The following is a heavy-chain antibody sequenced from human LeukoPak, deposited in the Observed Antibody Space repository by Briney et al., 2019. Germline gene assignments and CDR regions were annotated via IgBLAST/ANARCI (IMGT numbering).Heavy chain of an antibody. Sequence: SQTLSLTCTVSGGSISSGSYYYNWIRQPAGKGLEWIGRIYNTGSTSYNPSLKSRVTISVDTSKNHFSLKLSSVTAADTAIYYCAISVNWLPGAFDIWGQGTMVTVSS. V-gene: IGHV4-61*02. CDR3: AISVNWLPGAFDI. J-gene: IGHJ3*02. CDR1: GGSISSGSYY. D-gene: IGHD1-20*01. CDR2: IYNTGST.